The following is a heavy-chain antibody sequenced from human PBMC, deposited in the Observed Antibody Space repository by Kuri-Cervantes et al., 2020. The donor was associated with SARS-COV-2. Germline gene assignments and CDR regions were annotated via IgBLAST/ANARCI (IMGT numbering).Heavy chain of an antibody. CDR1: GFTFSSYA. CDR2: ISYDGSNK. Sequence: GESLKISCAASGFTFSSYAMHWVRQAPGKGLEWVAVISYDGSNKYYADSVKGRFTISRDNSENTLYLQMNSLRVEDTAVYYCARDFLRSQGAFDIWGQGTMVTVSS. V-gene: IGHV3-30-3*01. CDR3: ARDFLRSQGAFDI. J-gene: IGHJ3*02.